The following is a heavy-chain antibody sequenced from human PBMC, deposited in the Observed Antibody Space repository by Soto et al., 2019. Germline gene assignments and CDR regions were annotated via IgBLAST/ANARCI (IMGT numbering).Heavy chain of an antibody. Sequence: GGSLRLSCAASGFIFSDHYMDWVRQAPGKGLEWVGRTRKRVNSYTTEYAASVKGRFSISRDDSRNTLYLQMNSLRAEDTAVYYCARDLLRQQDYWGQGALVTVSS. J-gene: IGHJ4*02. CDR1: GFIFSDHY. V-gene: IGHV3-72*01. D-gene: IGHD1-26*01. CDR3: ARDLLRQQDY. CDR2: TRKRVNSYTT.